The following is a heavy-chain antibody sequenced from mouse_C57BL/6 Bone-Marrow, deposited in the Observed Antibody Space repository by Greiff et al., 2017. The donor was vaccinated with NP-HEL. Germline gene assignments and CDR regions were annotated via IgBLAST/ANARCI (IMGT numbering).Heavy chain of an antibody. J-gene: IGHJ2*01. V-gene: IGHV1-81*01. CDR3: ARNRYYYGSSYPSFDY. CDR2: IYPRSGNT. Sequence: VKLQQSGAELARPGASVKLSCKASGYTFPSYGISWVKQRTGQGLEWIGEIYPRSGNTYYNEKFKGKATLTADKSSSTAYMELRSLTSEDSAVYFCARNRYYYGSSYPSFDYWGQGTTLTVSS. CDR1: GYTFPSYG. D-gene: IGHD1-1*01.